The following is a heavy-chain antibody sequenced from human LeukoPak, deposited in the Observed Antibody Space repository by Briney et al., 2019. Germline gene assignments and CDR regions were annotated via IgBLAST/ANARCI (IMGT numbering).Heavy chain of an antibody. D-gene: IGHD3-22*01. CDR1: GFTFSNYA. CDR3: ARERAAGISSDYFDY. CDR2: ISGSSSYI. Sequence: PGGSLRLSCAASGFTFSNYAMNWVRQAPGKGLEWVSSISGSSSYINYADSVKGRFTISRDNANNSVYLQTNTLRAEDSAVYYCARERAAGISSDYFDYWGQGALVTVSS. J-gene: IGHJ4*02. V-gene: IGHV3-21*01.